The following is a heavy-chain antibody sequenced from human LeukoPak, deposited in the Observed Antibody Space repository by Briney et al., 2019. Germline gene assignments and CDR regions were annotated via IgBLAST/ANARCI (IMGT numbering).Heavy chain of an antibody. Sequence: GGSLRLSCAASGFTFDDYAMHWVRQAPGKGLEWVSGITWNSGNIAQADSVKGRFTISRDNAKNSLQLQMDRLIPEDTALYYCARDHNDAFDNWGQGTLVSVAS. CDR3: ARDHNDAFDN. CDR2: ITWNSGNI. D-gene: IGHD1-1*01. CDR1: GFTFDDYA. J-gene: IGHJ4*02. V-gene: IGHV3-9*01.